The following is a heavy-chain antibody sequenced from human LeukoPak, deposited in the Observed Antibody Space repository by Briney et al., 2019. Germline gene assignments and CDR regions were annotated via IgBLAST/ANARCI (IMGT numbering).Heavy chain of an antibody. CDR3: AKVERDDILTGSDY. V-gene: IGHV1-69*01. Sequence: GASVKVSCKASGGTFSSYAISWVRQAPGQGLEWMGGIIPIFGTANYAQKFQGRVTITADESTSTAYMELSSLRSEDTAVYYCAKVERDDILTGSDYWGQGTLVTVSS. CDR2: IIPIFGTA. J-gene: IGHJ4*02. CDR1: GGTFSSYA. D-gene: IGHD3-9*01.